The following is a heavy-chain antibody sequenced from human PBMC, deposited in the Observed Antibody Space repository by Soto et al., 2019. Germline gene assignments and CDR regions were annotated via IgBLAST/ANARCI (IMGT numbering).Heavy chain of an antibody. J-gene: IGHJ4*02. CDR2: VSAYNRNT. CDR1: GYTFSNYG. V-gene: IGHV1-18*01. Sequence: QVQLVQSGPEVKKPGASVKVSCKGSGYTFSNYGVTWVRQAPGQGLERLGWVSAYNRNTDYAQKFEDRATMTIDTSTNTAYLELRGLTPDDTAVYHCARERRWEPRLYWGQGTL. D-gene: IGHD1-26*01. CDR3: ARERRWEPRLY.